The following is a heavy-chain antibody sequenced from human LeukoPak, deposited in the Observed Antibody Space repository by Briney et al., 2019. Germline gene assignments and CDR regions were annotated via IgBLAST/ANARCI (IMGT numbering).Heavy chain of an antibody. J-gene: IGHJ5*02. CDR2: IYYSGST. CDR1: GVSISSSSYY. D-gene: IGHD3-10*01. Sequence: SETLSLTCTVSGVSISSSSYYWGWTRQPPGKGLEWIGSIYYSGSTYYNPSLKSRVTISVDTSKNQFSLKLSSVTAADTAVYYCARVDYGSGSIEVDPWGQGTLVTVSS. CDR3: ARVDYGSGSIEVDP. V-gene: IGHV4-39*01.